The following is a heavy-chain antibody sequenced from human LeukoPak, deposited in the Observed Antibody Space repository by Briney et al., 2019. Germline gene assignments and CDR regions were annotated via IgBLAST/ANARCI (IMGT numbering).Heavy chain of an antibody. D-gene: IGHD2-15*01. Sequence: GGSLRLSCAASGFTFSSYAMHWVRQAPGKGLEWVAIISYDGSDKYYADSVKGRLTISRDNSKNTLYLQMNSLRAEDTAVYYCAREARGTNYYYGMDVWGQGTTVTVSS. CDR3: AREARGTNYYYGMDV. V-gene: IGHV3-30-3*01. CDR1: GFTFSSYA. CDR2: ISYDGSDK. J-gene: IGHJ6*02.